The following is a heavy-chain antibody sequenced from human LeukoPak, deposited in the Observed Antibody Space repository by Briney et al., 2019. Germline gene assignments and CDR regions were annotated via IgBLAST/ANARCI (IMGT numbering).Heavy chain of an antibody. CDR3: TRVGITMVRGVPSD. D-gene: IGHD3-10*01. CDR2: IRSKAYGGTT. Sequence: GGSLRLSCTASGFTCGDYAMSWFRQAPGKGLEWVGFIRSKAYGGTTEYAASVKGRFTISRDDSKSIAYLQMNSLKAEDTAVYYCTRVGITMVRGVPSDWGQGTLVTVSS. J-gene: IGHJ4*02. CDR1: GFTCGDYA. V-gene: IGHV3-49*03.